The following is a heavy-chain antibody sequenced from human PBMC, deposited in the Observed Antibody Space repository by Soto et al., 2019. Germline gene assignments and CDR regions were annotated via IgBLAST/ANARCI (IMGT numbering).Heavy chain of an antibody. V-gene: IGHV1-2*04. J-gene: IGHJ6*02. D-gene: IGHD3-22*01. CDR3: ARSRVYTYYYDSSGYYYGMDV. Sequence: ASVKVSCKASGYTFTGYYMHWVRQAPGQGLEWKGWINPNSGGTNYAQKFQGWVTMTRDTSISTAYIELSRLRSDDTAVYYCARSRVYTYYYDSSGYYYGMDVWGQGTTVTVSS. CDR1: GYTFTGYY. CDR2: INPNSGGT.